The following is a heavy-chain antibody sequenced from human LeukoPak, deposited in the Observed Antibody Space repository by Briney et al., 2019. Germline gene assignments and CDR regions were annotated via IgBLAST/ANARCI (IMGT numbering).Heavy chain of an antibody. V-gene: IGHV4-39*01. CDR2: ISYSGSP. CDR3: AGHNLRADYFDY. D-gene: IGHD3-10*01. CDR1: GGSISSRSYY. J-gene: IGHJ4*02. Sequence: SETLSLTCTVSGGSISSRSYYWGWIRQPPGKGLEWIGSISYSGSPYYNSSLKSRVTISVDTSKNHFSLKLTSVTAPDTAVYYCAGHNLRADYFDYWGQGSLVTVSS.